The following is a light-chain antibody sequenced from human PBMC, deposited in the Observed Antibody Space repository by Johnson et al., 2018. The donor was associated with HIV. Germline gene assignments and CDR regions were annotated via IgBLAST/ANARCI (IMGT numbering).Light chain of an antibody. CDR2: ENN. Sequence: QSILTQPPSVSAAPGQKVTISCSGSSSNIGNNYVSWYQQLPGTAPKLLIYENNKRPSGIPYRFSGSKSGTSATLGITGLQTGDEADYYCGTWDSSLSRGGFGTGTKVTVL. J-gene: IGLJ1*01. V-gene: IGLV1-51*02. CDR1: SSNIGNNY. CDR3: GTWDSSLSRGG.